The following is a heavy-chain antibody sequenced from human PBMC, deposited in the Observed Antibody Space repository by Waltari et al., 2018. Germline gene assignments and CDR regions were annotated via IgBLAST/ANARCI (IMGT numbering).Heavy chain of an antibody. CDR3: ARGARRTTVTTGWWYFDL. V-gene: IGHV3-74*01. D-gene: IGHD4-17*01. CDR1: GFSYSMYW. J-gene: IGHJ2*01. CDR2: SNSDGSST. Sequence: ELQLVESGGGLVQPGGSLRLSCAASGFSYSMYWMHWVRQAPGKGLVWVSRSNSDGSSTSYADSVKGRFTISKDNAKNTVYLQMNSLRAEDTTIYYCARGARRTTVTTGWWYFDLWGRGTLVTVSS.